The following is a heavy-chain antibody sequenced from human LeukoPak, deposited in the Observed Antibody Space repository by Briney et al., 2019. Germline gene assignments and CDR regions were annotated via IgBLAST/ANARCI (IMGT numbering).Heavy chain of an antibody. CDR2: ISGSGGRT. Sequence: GGSLRLSCAASGFTFSSYAMSWVRQAPGKGLEWVSAISGSGGRTYYADSVKGRFTISRDNSKNTLYLQMNSLRAEDTAVYYCTTYDSSGYYFSHFDYWGQGTLVTVSS. J-gene: IGHJ4*02. CDR3: TTYDSSGYYFSHFDY. CDR1: GFTFSSYA. V-gene: IGHV3-23*01. D-gene: IGHD3-22*01.